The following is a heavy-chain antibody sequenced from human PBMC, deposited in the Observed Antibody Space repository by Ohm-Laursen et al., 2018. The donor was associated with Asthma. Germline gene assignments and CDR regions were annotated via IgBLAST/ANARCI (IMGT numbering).Heavy chain of an antibody. V-gene: IGHV1-3*01. D-gene: IGHD1-7*01. Sequence: SVKVSCKASGYTFTSYAMHWVRQAPGQRLEWMGWINAGNGNTKYSQKFQGRVTITRDTSASTAYMELSSLRSEDTAVYYCARAQGITGTFDYWGQGTLVTVSS. CDR2: INAGNGNT. J-gene: IGHJ4*02. CDR1: GYTFTSYA. CDR3: ARAQGITGTFDY.